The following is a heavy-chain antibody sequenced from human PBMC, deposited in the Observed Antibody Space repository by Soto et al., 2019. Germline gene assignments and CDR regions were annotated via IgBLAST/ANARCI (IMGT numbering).Heavy chain of an antibody. Sequence: SVKVSCKASGGTFSSYAISWVRQAPGQGLEWMGGIIPIFGTANYAQKFQGRVTITADKSTSTAYMELSSLRSEDTAVYYCAATTYYDFWSGYSDYYYYYGMAVSDQGTTV. CDR3: AATTYYDFWSGYSDYYYYYGMAV. D-gene: IGHD3-3*01. CDR1: GGTFSSYA. J-gene: IGHJ6*02. CDR2: IIPIFGTA. V-gene: IGHV1-69*06.